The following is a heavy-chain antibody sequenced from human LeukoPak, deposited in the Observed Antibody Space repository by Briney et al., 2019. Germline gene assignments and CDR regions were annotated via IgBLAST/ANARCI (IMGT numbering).Heavy chain of an antibody. V-gene: IGHV4-59*01. CDR3: ARGRGQPDYDSSGYFDY. CDR1: GGSITGYY. J-gene: IGHJ4*02. D-gene: IGHD3-22*01. CDR2: IYDSGST. Sequence: SETLSLTCTVSGGSITGYYWSWIRQPPGKGLEWIGYIYDSGSTDYKPSLKSRVTISVDTSKNQFSLKLTSATAADTAVYYCARGRGQPDYDSSGYFDYWGQGSLVTVSS.